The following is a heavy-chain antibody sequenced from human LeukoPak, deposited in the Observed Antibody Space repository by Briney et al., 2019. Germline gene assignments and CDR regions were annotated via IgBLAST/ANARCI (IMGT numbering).Heavy chain of an antibody. J-gene: IGHJ6*03. CDR1: GFTFSSYA. Sequence: GGSLRLSCAASGFTFSSYAMSWVRQAPGKGLEWVSAISGSGGSTYYADSVKGRFTISRDNSKNTLYLQMNSLRAEDTAVYYCAKDAIVVVTATPYYYYYMDVWGKGTTVTISS. D-gene: IGHD2-21*02. CDR2: ISGSGGST. V-gene: IGHV3-23*01. CDR3: AKDAIVVVTATPYYYYYMDV.